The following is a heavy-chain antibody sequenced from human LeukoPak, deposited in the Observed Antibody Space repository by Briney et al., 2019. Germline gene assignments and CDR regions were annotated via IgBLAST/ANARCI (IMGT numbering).Heavy chain of an antibody. Sequence: SETLPLTCTVSGGSISPYYWSWIRQPPGKGLEWIGYIYYSGSTNYNPSLKSRVTISLDTSKNQFSLKLSSVTAADTAVYYCARSTWLLDKWGQGTLVTVSS. CDR1: GGSISPYY. J-gene: IGHJ4*02. D-gene: IGHD3-22*01. CDR2: IYYSGST. V-gene: IGHV4-59*01. CDR3: ARSTWLLDK.